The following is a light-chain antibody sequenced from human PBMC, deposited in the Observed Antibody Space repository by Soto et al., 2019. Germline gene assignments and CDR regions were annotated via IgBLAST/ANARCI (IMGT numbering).Light chain of an antibody. CDR2: YAS. J-gene: IGKJ5*01. V-gene: IGKV3-15*01. CDR3: EQYNDWPPIT. CDR1: QSVSNN. Sequence: EIIMTQSPATLSVSPGERATLSCRASQSVSNNLAWYQQKPGQAPRLLIYYASTRATGIPARFSGSGSGTEFTLSNSSLQSEDFALYYCEQYNDWPPITFGQGTRLEVK.